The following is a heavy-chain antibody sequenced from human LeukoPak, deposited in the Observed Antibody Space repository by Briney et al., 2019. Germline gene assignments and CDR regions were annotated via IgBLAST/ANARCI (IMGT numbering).Heavy chain of an antibody. D-gene: IGHD3-10*01. Sequence: GGSLSLSCAASGFTVSSNYMSWVRQAPGQGLEWVSVIYSGGSTYYADSVKGRFTISRDNSKNTLYLQMNSLRAEDTAVYYCASGSGSYRTPYYYMDVWGTGTTVTVSS. V-gene: IGHV3-53*01. CDR2: IYSGGST. CDR3: ASGSGSYRTPYYYMDV. CDR1: GFTVSSNY. J-gene: IGHJ6*03.